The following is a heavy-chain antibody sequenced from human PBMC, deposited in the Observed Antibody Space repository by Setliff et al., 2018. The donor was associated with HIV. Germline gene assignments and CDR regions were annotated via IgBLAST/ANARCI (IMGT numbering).Heavy chain of an antibody. Sequence: ASVKVSCKASGDNFNNVALNWVRQAPGQGLEWMGGVLPIFGSTDYAQKFQGRLTITAVQSQNTVYMELTSLRSDDTAVYYCTNRGGSGTNVGNWFDPWGQGTLVTVSS. CDR3: TNRGGSGTNVGNWFDP. CDR2: VLPIFGST. J-gene: IGHJ5*02. CDR1: GDNFNNVA. D-gene: IGHD3-10*01. V-gene: IGHV1-69*13.